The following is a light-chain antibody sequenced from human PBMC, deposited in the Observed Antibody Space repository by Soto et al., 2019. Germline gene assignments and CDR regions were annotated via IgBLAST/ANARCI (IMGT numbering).Light chain of an antibody. CDR1: SSDVGGYNY. V-gene: IGLV2-8*01. CDR2: EVS. Sequence: QSALTQPPSASGSPGQSVTISCTGTSSDVGGYNYVSWYQQHPGKAPKLMIYEVSKRPSGVPDRFSGSKSGNTASLTVSGLQAEHEADYYCSSYAGSNNVVFGGGTKRTVL. J-gene: IGLJ2*01. CDR3: SSYAGSNNVV.